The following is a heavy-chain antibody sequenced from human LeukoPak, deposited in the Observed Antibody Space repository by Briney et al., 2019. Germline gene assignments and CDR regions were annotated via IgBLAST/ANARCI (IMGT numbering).Heavy chain of an antibody. J-gene: IGHJ4*02. V-gene: IGHV4-4*08. Sequence: SETLSLTCTVSGGSISSYYWSWIRQPPGKGLEWIGRIYTSGSTNYNPSLKSRVTISVDTSKNQFSLKLSSVTAADTAVYYCARPYIAAAFAYWGQETLVTVSS. CDR1: GGSISSYY. D-gene: IGHD6-13*01. CDR2: IYTSGST. CDR3: ARPYIAAAFAY.